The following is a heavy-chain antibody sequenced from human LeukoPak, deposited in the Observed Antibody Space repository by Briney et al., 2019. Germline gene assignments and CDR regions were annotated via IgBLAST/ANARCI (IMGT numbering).Heavy chain of an antibody. D-gene: IGHD4-23*01. V-gene: IGHV3-74*01. CDR2: IASDGSST. CDR1: GFTFSSSW. J-gene: IGHJ4*02. CDR3: ARGRPHGNDY. Sequence: GGSLRLSFAASGFTFSSSWLNWVRQAPGKGLVWVSRIASDGSSTTYADSVKGRFSISRDNAKNTLYLQMNSLRVEDTAVYYCARGRPHGNDYWGQGTLVTVSS.